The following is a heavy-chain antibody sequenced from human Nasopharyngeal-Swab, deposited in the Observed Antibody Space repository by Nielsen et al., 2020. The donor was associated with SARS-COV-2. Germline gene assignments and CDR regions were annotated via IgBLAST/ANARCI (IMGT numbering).Heavy chain of an antibody. CDR3: ARCSGWDRRNDY. CDR2: IYHSGST. J-gene: IGHJ4*02. V-gene: IGHV4-4*02. D-gene: IGHD6-19*01. Sequence: QCTGKGLEWIGEIYHSGSTNYNPSLKSRVTISVDKSKNQFSLKLSSVTAADTAVYYCARCSGWDRRNDYWGQGTLVTVSS.